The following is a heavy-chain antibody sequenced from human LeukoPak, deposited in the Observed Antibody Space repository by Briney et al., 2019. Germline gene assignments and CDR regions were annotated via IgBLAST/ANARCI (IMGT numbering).Heavy chain of an antibody. CDR3: ARERAAMDS. J-gene: IGHJ4*02. CDR2: IYSSGST. Sequence: SQSRSLTCIVAAGSIRRDYWSWIRQPPKNLLEWIGYIYSSGSTTYNPSLKSRVTISVDTSTNQSSLKLNSVTAADTAVYFCARERAAMDSWGQGTLVTVSS. D-gene: IGHD5-18*01. CDR1: AGSIRRDY. V-gene: IGHV4-59*01.